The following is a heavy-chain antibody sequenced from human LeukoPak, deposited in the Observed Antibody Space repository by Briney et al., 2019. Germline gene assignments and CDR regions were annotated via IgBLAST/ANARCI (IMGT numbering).Heavy chain of an antibody. Sequence: PGGSLRLSCAASGFTFSSYDMHWVRQATGKGREWVSAIGTAGDTYYPGSVTGRFTISRENAKNSLYLQMNSLRAGDTAVYYCARVRKYSGYYSWYFDLWGRGTLVTVSS. D-gene: IGHD5-12*01. V-gene: IGHV3-13*01. CDR1: GFTFSSYD. CDR3: ARVRKYSGYYSWYFDL. J-gene: IGHJ2*01. CDR2: IGTAGDT.